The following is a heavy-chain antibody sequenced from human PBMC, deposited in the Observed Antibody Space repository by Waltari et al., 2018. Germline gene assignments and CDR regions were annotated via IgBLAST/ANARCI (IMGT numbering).Heavy chain of an antibody. CDR3: ATLPFSSGWYPGFDY. CDR1: GYTFTSYY. V-gene: IGHV1-46*01. Sequence: QVQLVQSGAEVKKPGASVKVSCKASGYTFTSYYMHWVRQAPGQGLEWMGIINPRGGSTSYAQKFQGRVTMTRDTSTSTVYMELSSPRSEDMAVYYCATLPFSSGWYPGFDYWGQGTLVTVSS. CDR2: INPRGGST. J-gene: IGHJ4*02. D-gene: IGHD6-19*01.